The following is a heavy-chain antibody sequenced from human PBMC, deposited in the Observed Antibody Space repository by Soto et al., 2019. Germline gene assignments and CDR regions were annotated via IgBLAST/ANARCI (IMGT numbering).Heavy chain of an antibody. J-gene: IGHJ6*02. Sequence: PGESLKISCKGSGYTFTDYWITWVRQMPGKXLEWMGRIDPSDSYTKYSPSFQGHVTISADKSISTAYLEWSSLEASDTAMYYCARARSITIFGVVGFEMDVWGQGTTVTVSS. CDR1: GYTFTDYW. D-gene: IGHD3-3*01. CDR2: IDPSDSYT. V-gene: IGHV5-10-1*01. CDR3: ARARSITIFGVVGFEMDV.